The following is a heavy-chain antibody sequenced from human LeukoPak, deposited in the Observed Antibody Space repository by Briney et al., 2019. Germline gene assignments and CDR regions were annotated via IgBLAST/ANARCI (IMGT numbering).Heavy chain of an antibody. CDR2: IYYSGST. CDR1: GGSFSGYY. Sequence: PSETLSLTCAVYGGSFSGYYWSWIRQPPGKGLEWIGYIYYSGSTNYNPSLKSRVTISVDTSKNQFSLKLSSVTAADTAVYYCARVRGPASIVGASGAFDIWGQGTMVTVSS. V-gene: IGHV4-59*01. CDR3: ARVRGPASIVGASGAFDI. J-gene: IGHJ3*02. D-gene: IGHD1-26*01.